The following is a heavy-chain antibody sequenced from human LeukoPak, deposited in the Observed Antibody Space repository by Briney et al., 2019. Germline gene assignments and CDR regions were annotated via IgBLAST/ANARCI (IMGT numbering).Heavy chain of an antibody. CDR1: GFTFSSYA. CDR2: ISGSGGST. V-gene: IGHV3-23*01. D-gene: IGHD6-19*01. CDR3: AKDQFSSGLNWFDP. Sequence: GGSLRLSCAASGFTFSSYAMSWVRQAPGKGLEWVSAISGSGGSTYYADSVKGRFTISRDNSKNTLYLQMNSLRAEDTAVYYCAKDQFSSGLNWFDPWAREPWSPSPQ. J-gene: IGHJ5*02.